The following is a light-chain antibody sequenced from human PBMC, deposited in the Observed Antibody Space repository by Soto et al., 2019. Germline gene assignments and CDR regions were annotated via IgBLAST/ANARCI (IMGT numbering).Light chain of an antibody. V-gene: IGLV2-11*01. CDR3: CSYGGGYTWV. CDR2: DVF. Sequence: QSALTQPRSVSGSPGQSVTISCIGTSSDVGGYNYVSWYQHLPGKAPKLIIYDVFKRPSGVPDRFSGSNSGNTASLTISGLQAEXEADYYCCSYGGGYTWVFDAGTKLTVL. J-gene: IGLJ3*02. CDR1: SSDVGGYNY.